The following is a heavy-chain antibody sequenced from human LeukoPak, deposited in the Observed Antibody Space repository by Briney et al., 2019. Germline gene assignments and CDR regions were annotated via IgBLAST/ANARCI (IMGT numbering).Heavy chain of an antibody. Sequence: PGGSLRLSCAASGFTFSTYVMSWVRQAPGKGLEWVSGITSSGGTTHYADSVKGRFTISRDNAKNTLYLQMNSLRAEDTAVYYYAHDRGGELATFDYWGQGTLVTVSS. CDR2: ITSSGGTT. V-gene: IGHV3-23*01. CDR1: GFTFSTYV. CDR3: AHDRGGELATFDY. J-gene: IGHJ4*02. D-gene: IGHD1-26*01.